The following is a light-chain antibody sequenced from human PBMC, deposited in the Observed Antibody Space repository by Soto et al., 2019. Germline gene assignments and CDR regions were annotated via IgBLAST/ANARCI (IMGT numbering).Light chain of an antibody. CDR2: GNS. CDR3: QSYGDSLSGYV. J-gene: IGLJ1*01. Sequence: QSALTQPPSVSGAPGQRVTISCTGSNSNIGAGYDVHWYQQLPGTAPKLLIYGNSNRPSGVPDRFSGSKSGTSASLTFTGLQAEDEADYYCQSYGDSLSGYVFGTGTKATVL. CDR1: NSNIGAGYD. V-gene: IGLV1-40*01.